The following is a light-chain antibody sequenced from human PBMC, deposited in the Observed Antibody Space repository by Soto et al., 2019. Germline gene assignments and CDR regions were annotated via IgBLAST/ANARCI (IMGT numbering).Light chain of an antibody. Sequence: EIVMTQSPATLSVSPGERVTLSCRASQSLTNNFLAWYQQKPGQAPRLLIYDASTRATGIPARFSGSGSGTEFTLTISSLQSEDFAVYYCQQYSKWPPLTFGGGTKVDLK. CDR1: QSLTNN. J-gene: IGKJ4*01. CDR3: QQYSKWPPLT. V-gene: IGKV3-15*01. CDR2: DAS.